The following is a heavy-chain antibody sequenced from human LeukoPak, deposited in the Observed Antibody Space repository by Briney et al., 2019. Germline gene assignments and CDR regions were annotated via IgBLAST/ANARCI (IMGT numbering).Heavy chain of an antibody. D-gene: IGHD6-19*01. CDR2: INHSGST. CDR3: ARATILRSSGSYYFDY. CDR1: GGSFSGYY. Sequence: PSETLSLTCAVYGGSFSGYYWSWIRQPPGKGLEWIGEINHSGSTNYNPSLKSRVTISVDTSKNQFSLKLSSVTAADTAVYYCARATILRSSGSYYFDYWGQGTLITVSS. J-gene: IGHJ4*02. V-gene: IGHV4-34*01.